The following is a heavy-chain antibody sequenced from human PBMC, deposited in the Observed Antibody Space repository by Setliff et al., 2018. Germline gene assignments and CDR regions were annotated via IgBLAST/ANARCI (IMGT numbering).Heavy chain of an antibody. CDR2: MNPNSGNT. CDR3: VRGGRAMGYCSGGTCLENAFDI. Sequence: ASVKVSCKASGYTFTSDDINWVRQATGQGLEWMGWMNPNSGNTGYAQKFQGRVTMTRNTSMSTAYMELRSLRSEDTAIYYCVRGGRAMGYCSGGTCLENAFDIWGQGTMVTVSS. V-gene: IGHV1-8*02. CDR1: GYTFTSDD. J-gene: IGHJ3*02. D-gene: IGHD2-15*01.